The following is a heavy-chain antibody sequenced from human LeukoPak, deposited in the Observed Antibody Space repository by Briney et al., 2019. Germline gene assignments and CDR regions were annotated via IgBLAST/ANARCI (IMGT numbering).Heavy chain of an antibody. D-gene: IGHD1-26*01. CDR3: ATPTLGAIGEYLFDY. Sequence: GESLKISCKGSGYSFTNYWIGWVRQMPGKGLEWMGIIYPGDSDGRYSPSFQGRVTISADKSINTAYLQWSTLKASDTAMYYCATPTLGAIGEYLFDYWGQGTLVIVSS. J-gene: IGHJ4*02. CDR1: GYSFTNYW. V-gene: IGHV5-51*01. CDR2: IYPGDSDG.